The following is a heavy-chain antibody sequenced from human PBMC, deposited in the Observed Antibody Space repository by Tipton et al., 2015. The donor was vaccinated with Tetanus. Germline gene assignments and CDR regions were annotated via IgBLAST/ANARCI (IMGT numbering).Heavy chain of an antibody. CDR3: ARYHCTGTTCQHLDH. D-gene: IGHD2-8*02. J-gene: IGHJ4*01. Sequence: TLSLTCTVSGGSISSYFWTWIRQPPGKGLECIGYVYYTGSTKHNPPFESRVTMSVDTSKNQISLKLRSVTAADTAVYYCARYHCTGTTCQHLDHWGQGTLVTVSS. CDR1: GGSISSYF. V-gene: IGHV4-59*01. CDR2: VYYTGST.